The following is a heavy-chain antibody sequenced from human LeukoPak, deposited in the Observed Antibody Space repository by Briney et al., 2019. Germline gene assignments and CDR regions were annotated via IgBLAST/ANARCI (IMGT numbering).Heavy chain of an antibody. CDR1: GFTFSTCS. D-gene: IGHD1-26*01. V-gene: IGHV3-21*01. CDR2: ISGSSYHI. J-gene: IGHJ4*02. CDR3: VRGTIVGARGADN. Sequence: PGGSLRLSCAASGFTFSTCSMKWVRQAPGKALEWVSSISGSSYHIHYADSVKGRFTISRDNANNLLYLQINSLRAEDTAVYYCVRGTIVGARGADNWGQGTLVTVSS.